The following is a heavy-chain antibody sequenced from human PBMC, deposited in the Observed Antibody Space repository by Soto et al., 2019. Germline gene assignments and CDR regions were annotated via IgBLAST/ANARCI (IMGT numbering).Heavy chain of an antibody. CDR1: GYIFTSYY. D-gene: IGHD6-19*01. CDR2: INPFDGSR. V-gene: IGHV1-46*01. CDR3: GRARYSSGWRPFDV. J-gene: IGHJ3*01. Sequence: ASVKVSCKASGYIFTSYYIHWVRQAPGQGLEWMGWINPFDGSRMFAQSFQGRVTMTRDTSTSTVYMEVSSLRSEDTAVYYCGRARYSSGWRPFDVWGQGTMVTVSS.